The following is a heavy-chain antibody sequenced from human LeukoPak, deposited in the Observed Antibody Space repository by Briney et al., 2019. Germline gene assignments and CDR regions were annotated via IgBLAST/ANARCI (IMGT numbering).Heavy chain of an antibody. D-gene: IGHD6-19*01. V-gene: IGHV4-34*01. CDR3: ARPVSYNSGWFPFDY. Sequence: SETLSLTCAVYGGSFSGYYWSWIRQPPGKGLEWIGEINHSGSTNYNPSLKSRVTISVDTSKNQFSLKLSSVTAADTAVYYCARPVSYNSGWFPFDYWGQGTLVTVSS. CDR1: GGSFSGYY. CDR2: INHSGST. J-gene: IGHJ4*02.